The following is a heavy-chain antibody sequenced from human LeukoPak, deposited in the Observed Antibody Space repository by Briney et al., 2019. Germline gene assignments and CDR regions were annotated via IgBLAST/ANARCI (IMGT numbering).Heavy chain of an antibody. J-gene: IGHJ4*02. CDR1: GGSISSGSYY. D-gene: IGHD6-19*01. Sequence: PSETLSLTCTVSGGSISSGSYYWNWIRQPAGKGLEWIGRIYSSGSTNYNPSPKSRVTISVDTSKNQFSLKLSSVTAADTAVYYCARVKLTRALAVAGPFDYWGQGTLVTVSS. CDR2: IYSSGST. V-gene: IGHV4-61*02. CDR3: ARVKLTRALAVAGPFDY.